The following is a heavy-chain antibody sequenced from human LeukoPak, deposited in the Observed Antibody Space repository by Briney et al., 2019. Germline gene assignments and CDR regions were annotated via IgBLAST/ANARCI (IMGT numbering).Heavy chain of an antibody. CDR3: ARDRAVAGTINWLDP. CDR1: GDSVSSNNAT. Sequence: SQTLSLTCAISGDSVSSNNATWNWIRQSPSRGLEWLGRTYYRSKWYNDYAVSVKSQITVNPDTSKNQFSLQLNSVTPEDTAVYYCARDRAVAGTINWLDPWGQGTLVTVSS. D-gene: IGHD6-19*01. V-gene: IGHV6-1*01. CDR2: TYYRSKWYN. J-gene: IGHJ5*02.